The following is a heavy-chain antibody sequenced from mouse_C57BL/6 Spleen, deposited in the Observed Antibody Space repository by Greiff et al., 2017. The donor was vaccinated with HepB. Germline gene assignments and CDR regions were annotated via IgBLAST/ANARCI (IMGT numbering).Heavy chain of an antibody. CDR3: ASYYDYTWFAF. J-gene: IGHJ3*01. Sequence: VQLQQSGPELVKPGASVKITCKASGYSFTSDYLHRGKQRPGQGPEWIGWIYPGSGNTKYNAQFKGKATLTADTSTSTAYMQFSSLTSEDSAVYCCASYYDYTWFAFWGKGTLVTVSA. CDR1: GYSFTSDY. V-gene: IGHV1-66*01. CDR2: IYPGSGNT. D-gene: IGHD2-4*01.